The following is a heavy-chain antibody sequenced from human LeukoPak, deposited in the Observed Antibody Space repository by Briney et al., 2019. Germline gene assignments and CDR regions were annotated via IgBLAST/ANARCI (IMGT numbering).Heavy chain of an antibody. J-gene: IGHJ4*02. Sequence: ASMKVSCKASGYTFTSYGISWVRQAPGQGLEWMGWISAYNGNTNYAQKLQGRVTMTTDTSTSTAYMELRSLRSDDTAVYYCARSGYGSGSYEFDYWGQGTLVTVSS. D-gene: IGHD3-10*01. CDR1: GYTFTSYG. CDR2: ISAYNGNT. V-gene: IGHV1-18*01. CDR3: ARSGYGSGSYEFDY.